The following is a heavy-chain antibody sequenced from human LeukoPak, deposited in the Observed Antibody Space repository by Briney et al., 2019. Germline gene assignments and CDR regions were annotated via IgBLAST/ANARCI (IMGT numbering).Heavy chain of an antibody. CDR1: GYTFTRNG. CDR3: ARDLRTYYYDTSGLSLSDY. J-gene: IGHJ4*02. Sequence: GASMKVSCKASGYTFTRNGVSWVRQAPGQGLEWMGWISSDNGDTHYAQKLQGRVTMSTDTSTSVAYMELRSLRSDDTAVYYCARDLRTYYYDTSGLSLSDYWGQGTLVTVSS. CDR2: ISSDNGDT. D-gene: IGHD3-22*01. V-gene: IGHV1-18*01.